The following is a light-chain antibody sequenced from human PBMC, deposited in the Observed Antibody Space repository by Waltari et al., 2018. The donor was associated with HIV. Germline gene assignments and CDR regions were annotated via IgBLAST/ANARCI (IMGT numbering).Light chain of an antibody. CDR2: RVN. CDR1: NTDIGIYNL. Sequence: QSALTQPASVSGSPGQSITISCTGGNTDIGIYNLVSWYRQPPGKAPQLLIYRVNTRPSGVSDRFSGSKSGNTASLTISSLQAEDEGDYYCSSYTSADSLLFGGGTKLTVL. V-gene: IGLV2-14*01. J-gene: IGLJ2*01. CDR3: SSYTSADSLL.